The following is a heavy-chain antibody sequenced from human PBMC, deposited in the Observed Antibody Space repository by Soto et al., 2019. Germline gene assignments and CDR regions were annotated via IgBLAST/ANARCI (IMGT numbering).Heavy chain of an antibody. CDR2: ISGSGGST. J-gene: IGHJ5*02. D-gene: IGHD4-17*01. V-gene: IGHV3-23*01. Sequence: VQLLESGGGLVQPGGSLRLSCAASGFTFSSYAMSWVRQAPGKGLEWVSAISGSGGSTYYADSVKGRFTISRDNSKNTLYLQMNSRRAEETAEYYCAKDHLDNGDYVEWFDPWSQGTLVTVSS. CDR3: AKDHLDNGDYVEWFDP. CDR1: GFTFSSYA.